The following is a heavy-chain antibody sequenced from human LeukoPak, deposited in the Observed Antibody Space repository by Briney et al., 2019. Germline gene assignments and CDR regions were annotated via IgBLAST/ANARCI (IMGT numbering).Heavy chain of an antibody. D-gene: IGHD3-9*01. J-gene: IGHJ4*02. CDR3: ARSPYYDILTGSRGTFDY. CDR2: IYWDADK. V-gene: IGHV2-5*02. CDR1: GFSLSTSGVG. Sequence: ESGPTLVKPTQTLTLTRTFSGFSLSTSGVGVGWIRQPPGKALEWLALIYWDADKRYSPSLKRRLTITRDTSKNQVVLTMTNMDPVDTATYYCARSPYYDILTGSRGTFDYWGQGTLVTVSS.